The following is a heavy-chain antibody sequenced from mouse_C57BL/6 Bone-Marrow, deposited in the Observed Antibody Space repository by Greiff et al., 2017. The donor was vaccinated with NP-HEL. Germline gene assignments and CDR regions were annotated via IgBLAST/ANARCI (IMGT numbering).Heavy chain of an antibody. V-gene: IGHV1-64*01. CDR3: APHYYGSSYLYFDV. D-gene: IGHD1-1*01. J-gene: IGHJ1*03. CDR1: GYTFTSYW. Sequence: QVQLQQPGAELVKPGASVKLSCKASGYTFTSYWMHWVKQRPGQGLEWIGMIHPNSGSTNYNEKFKSKATLTVDKSSSTAYMQLSSLTSEDSAVYYCAPHYYGSSYLYFDVWGTGTTVTVSS. CDR2: IHPNSGST.